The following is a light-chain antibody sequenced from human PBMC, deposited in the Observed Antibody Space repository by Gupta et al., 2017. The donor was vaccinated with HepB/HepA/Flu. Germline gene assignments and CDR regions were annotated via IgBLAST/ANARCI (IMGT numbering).Light chain of an antibody. Sequence: DIQMTQSPSSLSASVGDRVTITCRASQRISSYLNWYQQKPGKAPKLLNYAASSLQSRVPSRFSGSGSGTDFTLTISRLQPEDFATYYCQQRDSTPLTFGQGTKVEIK. CDR2: AAS. J-gene: IGKJ1*01. CDR1: QRISSY. V-gene: IGKV1-39*01. CDR3: QQRDSTPLT.